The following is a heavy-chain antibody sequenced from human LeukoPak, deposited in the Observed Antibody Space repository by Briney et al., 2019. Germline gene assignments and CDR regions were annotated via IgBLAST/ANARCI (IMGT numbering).Heavy chain of an antibody. CDR3: ARDQELLWFGEPKYYFDY. CDR1: GYTFTSYA. D-gene: IGHD3-10*01. V-gene: IGHV1-3*03. Sequence: GASVKVSCKASGYTFTSYAMHWVRQAPGQRLEWMGWINAGNGNTKYSQEFQGRVTITRDTSASTAYMELSSLRSEDMAVCYCARDQELLWFGEPKYYFDYWGQGTLVTVSS. CDR2: INAGNGNT. J-gene: IGHJ4*02.